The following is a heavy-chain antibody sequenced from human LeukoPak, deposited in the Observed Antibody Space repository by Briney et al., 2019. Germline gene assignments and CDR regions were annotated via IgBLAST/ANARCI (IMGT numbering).Heavy chain of an antibody. D-gene: IGHD6-13*01. V-gene: IGHV1-69*02. CDR2: IIPILGIA. J-gene: IGHJ5*02. Sequence: ASVKVSCKASGGTFSSYTISWVRQAPGQGLEWMGRIIPILGIANYAQKSQGRVTITADKSTSTAYMELSSLRSEDTAVYYCARTLAAAVTNWFDPWGQGTLVTVSS. CDR3: ARTLAAAVTNWFDP. CDR1: GGTFSSYT.